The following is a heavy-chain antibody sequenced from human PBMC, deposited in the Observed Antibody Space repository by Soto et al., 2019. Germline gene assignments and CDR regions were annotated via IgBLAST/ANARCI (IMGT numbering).Heavy chain of an antibody. Sequence: QVQLVQSGAEVKKPGATVKVSCKASGYIVTSCGINWVRQAPGQGLEWRGCISEYGDSNYSEKLQDRVSLTTDTYTNTAYMELRSLGSDDTGVYYCARGGGAYDVWGQGTKITVSS. CDR1: GYIVTSCG. CDR3: ARGGGAYDV. J-gene: IGHJ3*01. CDR2: ISEYGDS. V-gene: IGHV1-18*01.